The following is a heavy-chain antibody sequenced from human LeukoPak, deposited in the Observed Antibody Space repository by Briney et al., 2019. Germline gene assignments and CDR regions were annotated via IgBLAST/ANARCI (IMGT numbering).Heavy chain of an antibody. CDR3: ASQATNFGVVKVDY. CDR1: GFTFSDYY. J-gene: IGHJ4*02. V-gene: IGHV3-11*04. CDR2: ISSSGSTI. Sequence: PGGSLRLSCAASGFTFSDYYMSWIRQAPGKGLEWVSYISSSGSTIYYADSVKGRFTISRDNAKNSLYLQMNSLRAEDTAVYYCASQATNFGVVKVDYWGQGTLVTVSS. D-gene: IGHD3-3*01.